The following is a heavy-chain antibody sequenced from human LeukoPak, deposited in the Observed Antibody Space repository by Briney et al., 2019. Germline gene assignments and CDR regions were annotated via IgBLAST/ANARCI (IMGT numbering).Heavy chain of an antibody. J-gene: IGHJ4*02. CDR2: ISGSGGST. CDR3: AKGRGDGYNWRFDY. V-gene: IGHV3-23*01. CDR1: GFIFSNYG. Sequence: GGSLRLSCAASGFIFSNYGMSWVRQAPGKGLEWVPGISGSGGSTYYADSVKGRFTISRDNSKNTLYLQMSSLRAEDTAEYYCAKGRGDGYNWRFDYWGQGTLVTVSS. D-gene: IGHD5-24*01.